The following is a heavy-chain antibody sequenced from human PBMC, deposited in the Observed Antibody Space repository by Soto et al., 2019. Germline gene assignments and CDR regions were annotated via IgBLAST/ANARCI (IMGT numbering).Heavy chain of an antibody. Sequence: SETLSLTCTFSGGSISSGGYYWSWIRQHPGKGLEWIGYIYYSGSTYYNPSLKSRVTISVDTSKNQFSLKLSSVTAADTAVYYCAREVTTHNWFDPWGQGTLVTVS. D-gene: IGHD4-17*01. CDR2: IYYSGST. CDR1: GGSISSGGYY. J-gene: IGHJ5*02. V-gene: IGHV4-31*03. CDR3: AREVTTHNWFDP.